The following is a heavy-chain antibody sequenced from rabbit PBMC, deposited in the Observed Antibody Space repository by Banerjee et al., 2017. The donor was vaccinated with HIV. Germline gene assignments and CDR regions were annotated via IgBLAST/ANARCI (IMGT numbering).Heavy chain of an antibody. D-gene: IGHD5-1*01. CDR1: GFDVGPYY. Sequence: QLKESGGGLVQPGGSLTLSCEASGFDVGPYYMTWVRQAPGKGLEWIGYIDPIFGGTYYANWVDGRFTISSHNAQNTLYLQLNSLTAADTATYFCARVDYPHYGSWDLWGPGTLVTVS. J-gene: IGHJ6*01. CDR3: ARVDYPHYGSWDL. CDR2: IDPIFGGT. V-gene: IGHV1S7*01.